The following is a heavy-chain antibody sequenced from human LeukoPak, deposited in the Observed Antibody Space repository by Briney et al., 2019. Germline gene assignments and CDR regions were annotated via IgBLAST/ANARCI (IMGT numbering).Heavy chain of an antibody. Sequence: SETLSLTCAVSGYSLSSGYYWGWIRQPPGKGLEWIGSIYQSGNSYQRSSLKSRLTLSVDTSKNHFSLKVRSVTAADTAVYYCARSPSRYNWNFDYWGQGILVIVSS. J-gene: IGHJ4*02. CDR3: ARSPSRYNWNFDY. D-gene: IGHD1-20*01. V-gene: IGHV4-38-2*01. CDR1: GYSLSSGYY. CDR2: IYQSGNS.